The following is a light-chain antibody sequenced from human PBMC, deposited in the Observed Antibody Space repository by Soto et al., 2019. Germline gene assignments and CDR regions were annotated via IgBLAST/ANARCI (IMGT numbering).Light chain of an antibody. CDR1: SGHSSYI. Sequence: QSVLTQSSSASASLGSSVKLTCTLNSGHSSYIIAWHQQQPGKAPRYLMKLESSGSYNKGSGVPDRFSGSSSGADRYLTISSLRSEDEAHYYCETWDTNTRMFGGGTKLTVL. CDR3: ETWDTNTRM. J-gene: IGLJ3*02. V-gene: IGLV4-60*03. CDR2: LESSGSY.